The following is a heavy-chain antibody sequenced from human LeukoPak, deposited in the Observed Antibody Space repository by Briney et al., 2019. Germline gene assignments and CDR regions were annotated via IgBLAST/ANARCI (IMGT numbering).Heavy chain of an antibody. CDR3: ARKVAGYGDEKTQFDY. J-gene: IGHJ4*02. Sequence: SETLSLTCTVSGGSISGYYWSWIRQPPGKGLEWIGEINHSGSTNYNPSLKSRVTISVDTSKNQFSLKLSSVTAADTAVYYCARKVAGYGDEKTQFDYWGQGTLVTVSS. CDR2: INHSGST. CDR1: GGSISGYY. D-gene: IGHD4-17*01. V-gene: IGHV4-34*01.